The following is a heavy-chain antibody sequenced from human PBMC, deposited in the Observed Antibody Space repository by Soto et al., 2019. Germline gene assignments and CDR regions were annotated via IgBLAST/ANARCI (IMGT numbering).Heavy chain of an antibody. J-gene: IGHJ6*02. CDR3: ARGVGSGLIVAARQEDYYYYGMDV. D-gene: IGHD6-6*01. V-gene: IGHV4-31*03. CDR2: IYYSGST. Sequence: PSETLSLTCTVSGGSIISGGYYWSWIRQHPGKGLEWIGYIYYSGSTYYNPSLKSRVTISVDTSKNQFSLKLSSVTAADTAVYYCARGVGSGLIVAARQEDYYYYGMDVWGQGTTVTV. CDR1: GGSIISGGYY.